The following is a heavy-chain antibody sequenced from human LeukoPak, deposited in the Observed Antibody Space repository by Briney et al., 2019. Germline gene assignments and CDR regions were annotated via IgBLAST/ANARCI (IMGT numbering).Heavy chain of an antibody. CDR2: ISTSGSTI. J-gene: IGHJ4*02. V-gene: IGHV3-48*03. Sequence: PGGSLRLSCGASGFTFSSYEMSWVRQAPGKGLEWVSYISTSGSTIHYADSVKGRFTISRDNAKNSLYLQMNSLRAEDTAVYYCAREGGYSYGYNYWGQGTLVTVSS. CDR1: GFTFSSYE. D-gene: IGHD5-18*01. CDR3: AREGGYSYGYNY.